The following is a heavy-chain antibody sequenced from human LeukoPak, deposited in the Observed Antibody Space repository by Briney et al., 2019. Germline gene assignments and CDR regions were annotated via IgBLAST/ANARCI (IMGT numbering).Heavy chain of an antibody. J-gene: IGHJ4*02. CDR2: INHSGST. CDR3: ARGASFDY. CDR1: GGSFSGYY. V-gene: IGHV4-34*01. Sequence: SETLSLTCAVYGGSFSGYYWSWIRQPPGKGLEWIGEINHSGSTNYNPSLKSRVTISVDTSKNQFSLKLSSVTAADTAVYYCARGASFDYWGQGTLVTVSS.